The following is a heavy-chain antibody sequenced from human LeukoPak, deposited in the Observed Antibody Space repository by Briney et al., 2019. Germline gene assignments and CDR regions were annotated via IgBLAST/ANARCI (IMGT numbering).Heavy chain of an antibody. CDR3: ARIGYCSGGSCYSFDY. V-gene: IGHV5-51*01. CDR2: IYPGDSDT. CDR1: GYSFTSYW. Sequence: GESLKISCKGSGYSFTSYWIGWVRQMPGKGLGWMGIIYPGDSDTRYSPSFQGQVTISADKSISTAYLQWSSLKASDTAMYYCARIGYCSGGSCYSFDYWGQGTLVTVSS. D-gene: IGHD2-15*01. J-gene: IGHJ4*02.